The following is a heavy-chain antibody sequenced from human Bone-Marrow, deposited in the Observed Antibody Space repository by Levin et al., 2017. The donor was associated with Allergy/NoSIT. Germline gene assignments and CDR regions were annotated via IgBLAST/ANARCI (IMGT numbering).Heavy chain of an antibody. CDR3: ARYFYDILTGYYNHFDQ. Sequence: PGGSLRLSCAATGFTFSTYAMAWVRLAPGKGLEWVSGISGSGTRTYYAGSVRGRFTISRDISNNTLYLQMNSLRADDTAVYYCARYFYDILTGYYNHFDQWGQGTQVTVSS. V-gene: IGHV3-23*01. D-gene: IGHD3-9*01. CDR1: GFTFSTYA. CDR2: ISGSGTRT. J-gene: IGHJ4*02.